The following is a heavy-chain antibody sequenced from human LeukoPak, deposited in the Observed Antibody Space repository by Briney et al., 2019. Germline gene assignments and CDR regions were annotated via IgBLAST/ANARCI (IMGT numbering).Heavy chain of an antibody. J-gene: IGHJ4*02. V-gene: IGHV3-30*18. Sequence: GGSLRLSCAASGFTFSSYGMHWVRQAPGKGLEWVAAISYDGSDKYYTDSVKGRFTISRVNSENTLYLQMNSLRAEDTAIYYCAKVKEDRYYNSRGFYLDYWGQGTLVTVSS. CDR1: GFTFSSYG. D-gene: IGHD3-22*01. CDR3: AKVKEDRYYNSRGFYLDY. CDR2: ISYDGSDK.